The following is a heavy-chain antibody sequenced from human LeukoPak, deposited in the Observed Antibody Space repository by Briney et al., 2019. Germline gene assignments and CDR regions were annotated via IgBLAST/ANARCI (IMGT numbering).Heavy chain of an antibody. Sequence: PSETLSLTCTVSGGSISSYYWSWIRQPPGKGLEWIGYIYYSGSTNYNPSLKSRVTMSVDTSKNQFSLKLSSVTAADTAVYYCARGRSNYYYYYGMDVWGQGTTVTVSS. CDR3: ARGRSNYYYYYGMDV. CDR1: GGSISSYY. J-gene: IGHJ6*02. D-gene: IGHD4-11*01. CDR2: IYYSGST. V-gene: IGHV4-59*12.